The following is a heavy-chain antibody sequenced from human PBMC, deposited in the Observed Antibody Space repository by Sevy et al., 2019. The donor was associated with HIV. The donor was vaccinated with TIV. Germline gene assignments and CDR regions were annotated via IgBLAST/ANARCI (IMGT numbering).Heavy chain of an antibody. D-gene: IGHD1-1*01. CDR1: GGSISSYF. CDR2: IYFTGNT. J-gene: IGHJ4*02. V-gene: IGHV4-59*01. CDR3: ARDSTTRPRVLDY. Sequence: SETLSLTCSVSGGSISSYFWTWVRQSPGKGLEWIGNIYFTGNTDYSPSLKSRVTLSLDTSKSQFSRTLKSVTAAETAIYFCARDSTTRPRVLDYWGQGTLVTVSS.